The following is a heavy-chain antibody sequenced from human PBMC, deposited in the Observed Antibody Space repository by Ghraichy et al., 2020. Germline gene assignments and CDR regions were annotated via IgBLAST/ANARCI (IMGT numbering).Heavy chain of an antibody. CDR1: GFTVSSNY. CDR2: IYSGGNT. D-gene: IGHD3-10*01. J-gene: IGHJ3*02. CDR3: ARGIYGPHRDGAFDI. Sequence: GGSLRLSCAASGFTVSSNYMSWVRQAPGKGLEWVSVIYSGGNTYYADSVKGRFTISRDNSKNTLYLQMNSLRAEDTAVYYCARGIYGPHRDGAFDIWGQGTMVTVSS. V-gene: IGHV3-53*01.